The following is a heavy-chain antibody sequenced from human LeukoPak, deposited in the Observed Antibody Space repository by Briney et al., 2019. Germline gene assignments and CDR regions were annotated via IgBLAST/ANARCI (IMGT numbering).Heavy chain of an antibody. CDR2: IYYSGST. CDR3: ASPTDSSSWYLNYYGMDV. D-gene: IGHD6-13*01. J-gene: IGHJ6*02. Sequence: SSETLSLTCTVSGGSISSYYWGWIRQPPGKGLEWIGSIYYSGSTYYNPSLKSRVTISVDTSKNQFSLKLSSVTAADTAVYYCASPTDSSSWYLNYYGMDVWGQGTTVTVSS. V-gene: IGHV4-39*01. CDR1: GGSISSYY.